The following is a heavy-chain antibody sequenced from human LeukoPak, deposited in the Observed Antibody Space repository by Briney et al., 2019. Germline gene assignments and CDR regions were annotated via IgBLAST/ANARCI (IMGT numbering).Heavy chain of an antibody. Sequence: GGSLRLSCAASGFTFSSYRMNWVRQAPGKGLEWVSVIYSGGSTYYADSVKGRFTISRDNSKNTLYLQMNSLRAEDTAVYYCAREKVESDYCSGGSCPFDYWGQGTLVTVSS. CDR1: GFTFSSYR. CDR3: AREKVESDYCSGGSCPFDY. V-gene: IGHV3-66*01. CDR2: IYSGGST. J-gene: IGHJ4*02. D-gene: IGHD2-15*01.